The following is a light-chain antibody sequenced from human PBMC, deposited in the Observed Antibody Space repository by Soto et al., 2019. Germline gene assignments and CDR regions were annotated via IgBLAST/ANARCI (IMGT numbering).Light chain of an antibody. CDR3: QQYGSSYT. J-gene: IGKJ2*01. CDR1: QSVSSSY. V-gene: IGKV3-20*01. CDR2: GAS. Sequence: EIVLTQSPGTLSLSPGERATLSCRASQSVSSSYLAWYQQKPGQAPRLLIYGASSRATGIPDRFSGSWSGTDFTLTIRRLEPEDFAVYYCQQYGSSYTFGQGTKLEIK.